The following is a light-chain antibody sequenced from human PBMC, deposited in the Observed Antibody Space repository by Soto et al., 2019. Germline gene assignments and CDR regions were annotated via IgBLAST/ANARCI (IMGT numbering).Light chain of an antibody. V-gene: IGKV3-20*01. J-gene: IGKJ5*01. CDR3: QQYGSSLIT. CDR1: QSVSSSY. CDR2: GAS. Sequence: IVLTESPVPLSLSPGERATLSCRASQSVSSSYLAWYQQKPGQAPRLLIYGASSRATGIPDRFSGSGSGTDFTLTISRLEPEDFAVYYCQQYGSSLITFGQGTRLEIK.